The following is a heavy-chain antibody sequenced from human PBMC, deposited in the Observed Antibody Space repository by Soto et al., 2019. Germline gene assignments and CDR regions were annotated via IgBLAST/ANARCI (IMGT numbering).Heavy chain of an antibody. CDR1: GFSFSDYF. D-gene: IGHD3-22*01. V-gene: IGHV1-46*01. Sequence: GASVKVSCKASGFSFSDYFMHWVRQAPGQGLEWMGIINPSGDSRNYAQKFQGRVTITRDTSTSTVYMELSSLRYEDTAVYYCARSNYYDSPYFQHWGQGTLVTVSS. CDR2: INPSGDSR. CDR3: ARSNYYDSPYFQH. J-gene: IGHJ1*01.